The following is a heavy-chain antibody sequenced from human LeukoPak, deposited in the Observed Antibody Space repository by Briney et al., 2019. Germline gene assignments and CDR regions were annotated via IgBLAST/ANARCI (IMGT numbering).Heavy chain of an antibody. CDR2: FDPEDGET. J-gene: IGHJ4*02. CDR3: ALGGAARGNYFDY. V-gene: IGHV1-24*01. CDR1: GYTLTELS. Sequence: GASVTVSCTVSGYTLTELSMHWVRQAPGKGLEWMGGFDPEDGETIYAQKFQGRVTMTEDTSTDAAYMELSSLRSEDTAVYYCALGGAARGNYFDYWGQGTLVTVSS. D-gene: IGHD6-6*01.